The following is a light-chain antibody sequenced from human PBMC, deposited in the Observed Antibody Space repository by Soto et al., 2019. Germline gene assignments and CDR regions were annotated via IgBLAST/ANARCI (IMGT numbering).Light chain of an antibody. V-gene: IGLV2-23*02. CDR3: CSYAGSSTFV. J-gene: IGLJ1*01. Sequence: QSALTQPASVSGSPGQSITISCTGTSSVIGSYNLVSWFQQRPGKAPKVLTYDVNKRPSGVSNRFSGSKSGNTTSLTISGLQAGDEADYYCCSYAGSSTFVFGIGTKVTVL. CDR2: DVN. CDR1: SSVIGSYNL.